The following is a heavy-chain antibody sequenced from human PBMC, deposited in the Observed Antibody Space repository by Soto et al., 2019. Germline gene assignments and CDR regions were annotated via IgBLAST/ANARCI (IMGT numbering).Heavy chain of an antibody. Sequence: QVQLVESGGGVVQPGRSLRLSCAASGFTFSSYGMHWVRQAPGKGLEWVAVISYDGSNKYYADSVKGRFTISRDNSQNTLYRQMNSLRAEDTAGYYCAKDLSAAGIWYYFDYWGQGTLVTVSS. CDR1: GFTFSSYG. J-gene: IGHJ4*02. CDR2: ISYDGSNK. D-gene: IGHD6-13*01. CDR3: AKDLSAAGIWYYFDY. V-gene: IGHV3-30*18.